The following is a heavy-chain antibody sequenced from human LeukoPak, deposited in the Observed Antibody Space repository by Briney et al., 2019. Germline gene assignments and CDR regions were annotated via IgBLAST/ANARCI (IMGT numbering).Heavy chain of an antibody. Sequence: GRSLRLSCAASGFTFSRHGMHWVRQAPGKGLEWVAVTWYDGSNRYYADSVKGRFTISRDNSKNTLYLQVNSLGAEDTAVYYCARDMATDYFDYWGQGTLVTVSS. CDR1: GFTFSRHG. D-gene: IGHD5-24*01. CDR2: TWYDGSNR. J-gene: IGHJ4*02. CDR3: ARDMATDYFDY. V-gene: IGHV3-33*01.